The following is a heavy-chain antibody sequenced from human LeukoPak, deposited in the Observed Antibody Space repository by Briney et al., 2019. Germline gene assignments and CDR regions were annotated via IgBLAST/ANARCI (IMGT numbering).Heavy chain of an antibody. D-gene: IGHD2-21*02. V-gene: IGHV3-23*01. CDR2: ISGSGGST. J-gene: IGHJ4*02. Sequence: GGSLRLSCAASGFTFSSYAMSWVRQAPGKGLEWVSAISGSGGSTYYADSVKGRFTISRDNAKNSLSLQMNGLRAEDTAIYYCARLRGDVTDFGLWGQGTLVTVSS. CDR1: GFTFSSYA. CDR3: ARLRGDVTDFGL.